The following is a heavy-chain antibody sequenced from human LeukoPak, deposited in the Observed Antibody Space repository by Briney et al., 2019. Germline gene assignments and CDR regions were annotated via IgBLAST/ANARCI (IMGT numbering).Heavy chain of an antibody. CDR1: GGSISSYY. D-gene: IGHD6-19*01. Sequence: SETLSLTCTVSGGSISSYYWSWIRQPPGKGLEWIGEINHSGSTNYNPSLKSRVTISVDTSKNQFSLKLSSVTAADTAVYYCARGRGSGWYVGWGQGTLVTVSS. CDR3: ARGRGSGWYVG. V-gene: IGHV4-34*01. CDR2: INHSGST. J-gene: IGHJ4*02.